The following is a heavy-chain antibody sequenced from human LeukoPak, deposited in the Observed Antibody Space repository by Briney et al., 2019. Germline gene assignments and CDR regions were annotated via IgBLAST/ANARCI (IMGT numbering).Heavy chain of an antibody. D-gene: IGHD2-2*01. CDR2: ISNSDGTT. J-gene: IGHJ6*03. CDR3: AKEARSFPYCSSTSCYFNYYYYMDV. V-gene: IGHV3-23*01. Sequence: AGGSLRLSCAVSGFTFSSYAMSWVRQAPGKGLEWVSTISNSDGTTYYADSVKGRLTISRDNSKNTLYLQMNSLRAEDTAVYYCAKEARSFPYCSSTSCYFNYYYYMDVWGKGTTVTISS. CDR1: GFTFSSYA.